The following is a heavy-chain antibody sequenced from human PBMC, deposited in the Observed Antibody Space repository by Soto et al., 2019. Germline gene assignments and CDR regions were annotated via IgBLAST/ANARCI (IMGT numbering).Heavy chain of an antibody. CDR2: IYHSGST. D-gene: IGHD3-22*01. CDR3: ARDLPPDYCDSSGLDAFDI. CDR1: GYSISSGYY. Sequence: SETLSLTCAVSGYSISSGYYWGWIRQPPGKGLEWIGSIYHSGSTYYNPSLKSRVTISVDTSKNQFSLKLSSVTAADTAVYYCARDLPPDYCDSSGLDAFDIWGQGTMVTVSS. J-gene: IGHJ3*02. V-gene: IGHV4-38-2*02.